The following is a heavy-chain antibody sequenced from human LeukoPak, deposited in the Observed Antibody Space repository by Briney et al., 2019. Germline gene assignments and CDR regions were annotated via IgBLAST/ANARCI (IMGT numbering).Heavy chain of an antibody. J-gene: IGHJ4*02. Sequence: ASVKVSYKASGGTFSSYAISWVRQAPGQGLEWMGRIIPILGIANYAQKFQGRVTITADKSTSTAYMELSSLRSEDTAVYYCARATVTRYYFDYWGQGTLVTVSS. CDR1: GGTFSSYA. D-gene: IGHD4-17*01. CDR2: IIPILGIA. V-gene: IGHV1-69*04. CDR3: ARATVTRYYFDY.